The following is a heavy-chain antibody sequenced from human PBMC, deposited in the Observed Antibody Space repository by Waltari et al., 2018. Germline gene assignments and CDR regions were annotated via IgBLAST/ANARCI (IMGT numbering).Heavy chain of an antibody. CDR3: ASGERGPYCGGDCYSD. Sequence: EVQLLESGGGLVQPGGSLRLSCAASGFTFSSYAMSWVRQAPGKGLEWVSAISGSGGSSYYADSVKGRLTISRDNSKNTLYLQMNSLRAEDTAVYYCASGERGPYCGGDCYSDWGQGTLVTVSS. CDR2: ISGSGGSS. J-gene: IGHJ4*02. D-gene: IGHD2-21*01. V-gene: IGHV3-23*01. CDR1: GFTFSSYA.